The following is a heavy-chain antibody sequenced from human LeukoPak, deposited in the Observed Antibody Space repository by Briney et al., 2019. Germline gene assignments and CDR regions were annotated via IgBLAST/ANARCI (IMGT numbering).Heavy chain of an antibody. D-gene: IGHD1-26*01. J-gene: IGHJ4*02. Sequence: KTGGSLRLSCVASGFTFSSYSMNWVRQAPGKGLEWVSSISSSSSYIYYADSVKGRFTISRDNAKNTLYLQMNSLKAEDSAMYYCARNYNGMSNWGQGTLVIVSS. CDR2: ISSSSSYI. V-gene: IGHV3-21*01. CDR3: ARNYNGMSN. CDR1: GFTFSSYS.